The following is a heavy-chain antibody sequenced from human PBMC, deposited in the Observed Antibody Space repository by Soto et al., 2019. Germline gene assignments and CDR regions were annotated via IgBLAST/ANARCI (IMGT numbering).Heavy chain of an antibody. J-gene: IGHJ4*02. CDR3: ARYRDYGDYGYFDS. CDR2: IYNSKTT. D-gene: IGHD4-17*01. V-gene: IGHV4-61*08. Sequence: SETLSLTCSVSGSSVSGGVYYWTWIRQPPGKGLEWIGYIYNSKTTNYNASLRSRVTISVATSKNQFSLRLTSVTAADTAVYYCARYRDYGDYGYFDSWGQGTLVTASS. CDR1: GSSVSGGVYY.